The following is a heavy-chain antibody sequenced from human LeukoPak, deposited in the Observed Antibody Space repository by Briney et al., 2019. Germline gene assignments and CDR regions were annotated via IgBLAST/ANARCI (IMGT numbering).Heavy chain of an antibody. J-gene: IGHJ6*02. Sequence: SETLSLTCTVSGGSISSYYCSWIRQPPGKGLEWMGYIYYSGSTNYNSSLKSRVTISVDTSKNQFSLKLSTVTAADTAVYYCARDGYGMEVWGQGTTVTVSS. CDR1: GGSISSYY. CDR3: ARDGYGMEV. CDR2: IYYSGST. V-gene: IGHV4-59*01.